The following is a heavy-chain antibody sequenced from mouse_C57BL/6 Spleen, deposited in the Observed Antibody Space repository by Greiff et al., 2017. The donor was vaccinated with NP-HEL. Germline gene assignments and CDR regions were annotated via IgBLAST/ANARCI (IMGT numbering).Heavy chain of an antibody. V-gene: IGHV1-82*01. CDR2: IYPGDGDT. CDR1: GYAFSSSW. J-gene: IGHJ3*01. Sequence: VQLQQSGPELVKPGASVKISCKASGYAFSSSWMNWVKQRPGKGLEWIGRIYPGDGDTNYNGKFKGKATLTADKSSSTAYMQLSSLTSEDSAVYFCAPEAWFAYCGQGTLVTVSA. CDR3: APEAWFAY.